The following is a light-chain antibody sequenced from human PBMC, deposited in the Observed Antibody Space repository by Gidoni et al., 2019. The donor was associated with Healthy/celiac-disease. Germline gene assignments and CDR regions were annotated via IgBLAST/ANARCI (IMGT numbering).Light chain of an antibody. J-gene: IGKJ4*01. Sequence: EIVLTQSPATLSVSPGESATLSCRASQSVSSYLAWYQQKPGQAPRLLIYDASNRATGIPARFSGSGPGTDFTLTISSLEPEDFAVYYCQQRSNWHGLTFGGGTKVEIK. CDR1: QSVSSY. V-gene: IGKV3D-11*02. CDR2: DAS. CDR3: QQRSNWHGLT.